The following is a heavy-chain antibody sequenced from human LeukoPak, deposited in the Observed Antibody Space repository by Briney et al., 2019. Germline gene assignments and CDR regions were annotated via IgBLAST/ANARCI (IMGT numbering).Heavy chain of an antibody. D-gene: IGHD7-27*01. CDR1: GFTFSSYA. CDR3: AKVPSLNPWALQYYFDY. Sequence: PGGSLRLSCAASGFTFSSYAMSWVRQAPGKGLEWVSAISGSGGSTYYADSVKGRFTISRDNSKNTLYLQMNSLRAEDTAVYYCAKVPSLNPWALQYYFDYWGQGTLVTVSS. V-gene: IGHV3-23*01. J-gene: IGHJ4*02. CDR2: ISGSGGST.